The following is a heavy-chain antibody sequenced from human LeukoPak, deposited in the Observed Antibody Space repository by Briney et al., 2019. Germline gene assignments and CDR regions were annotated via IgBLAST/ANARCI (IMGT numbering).Heavy chain of an antibody. J-gene: IGHJ6*02. V-gene: IGHV1-2*02. CDR3: ASPLEAVAGTPLGMDV. Sequence: GASVKVSCKASGYTFTGYYMHWVRQAPGQGPEWMGWINPNSGGTNYAQKFQGRVTMTRDTSISTAYMEPSRLRSDDTAVYYCASPLEAVAGTPLGMDVWGQGTTVTVSS. CDR1: GYTFTGYY. D-gene: IGHD6-19*01. CDR2: INPNSGGT.